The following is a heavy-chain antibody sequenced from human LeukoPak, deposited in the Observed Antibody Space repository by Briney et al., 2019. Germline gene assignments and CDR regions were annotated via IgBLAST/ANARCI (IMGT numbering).Heavy chain of an antibody. Sequence: PGGSLRLSCAASAFXFSDYSMNWVRQAPGKGLEWISYIDTSSSTMYYADSVMGRFTISRDNAKESLYLQMNSLRDEDTAVYYCAREDDSWGPNNLDLWGQGTMVTVSS. CDR2: IDTSSSTM. J-gene: IGHJ3*01. CDR1: AFXFSDYS. D-gene: IGHD7-27*01. CDR3: AREDDSWGPNNLDL. V-gene: IGHV3-48*02.